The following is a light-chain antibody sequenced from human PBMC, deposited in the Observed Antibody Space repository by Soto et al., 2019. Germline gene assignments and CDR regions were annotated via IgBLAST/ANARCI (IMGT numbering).Light chain of an antibody. CDR1: SSNIGTNT. Sequence: QLVLTQPPSASGTPGQRVTISCSRSSSNIGTNTVNWYQQLPGTAPKLLIYNDNQRPSGVPDRFSGSKSGTSASLAISGLQSEDEADYYCAAWDDSLNGWVFGGGTKVTVL. CDR3: AAWDDSLNGWV. V-gene: IGLV1-44*01. J-gene: IGLJ3*02. CDR2: NDN.